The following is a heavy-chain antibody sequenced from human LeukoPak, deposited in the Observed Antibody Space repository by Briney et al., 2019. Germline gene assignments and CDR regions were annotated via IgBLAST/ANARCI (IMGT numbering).Heavy chain of an antibody. CDR3: ARSAAAGTFPDY. CDR1: GFTFSSFE. CDR2: ISSGGSTI. D-gene: IGHD6-13*01. J-gene: IGHJ4*02. V-gene: IGHV3-48*03. Sequence: GGSLRLSCAASGFTFSSFEMNWVRQAPGKGLEWVSYISSGGSTIYYADSVKGRFTISRDNAKNSLYLQMNSLRVEDTAVYYCARSAAAGTFPDYWGQGTLVTVSS.